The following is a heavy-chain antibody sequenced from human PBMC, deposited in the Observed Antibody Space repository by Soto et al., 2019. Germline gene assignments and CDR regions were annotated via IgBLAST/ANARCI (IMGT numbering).Heavy chain of an antibody. CDR3: AVGSDSSKTGS. D-gene: IGHD4-4*01. Sequence: ASETLSLTCTVSGDSINTYYWNWMRQSPGKGLEWIGCVTSIGGTIYNPSLGNRVTISKDTSRNQFSLKVTSMTAADTAVYYCAVGSDSSKTGSWSQGVLVTVSS. CDR1: GDSINTYY. V-gene: IGHV4-59*01. J-gene: IGHJ5*02. CDR2: VTSIGGT.